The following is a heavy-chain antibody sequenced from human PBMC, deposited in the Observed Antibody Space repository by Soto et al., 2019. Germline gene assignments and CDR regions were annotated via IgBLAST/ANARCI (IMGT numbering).Heavy chain of an antibody. CDR3: ARDRVVAASGVGYYYYGMDV. Sequence: ASVKVSCKASGYTFASYGINWVRQAPGQGLEWMGWISTYNGDTNYAQTFQGRVTMTTDTSTSTVHMEVRSLRSDDTAVYYCARDRVVAASGVGYYYYGMDVWGQGTTVTVSS. D-gene: IGHD2-15*01. V-gene: IGHV1-18*01. CDR2: ISTYNGDT. J-gene: IGHJ6*02. CDR1: GYTFASYG.